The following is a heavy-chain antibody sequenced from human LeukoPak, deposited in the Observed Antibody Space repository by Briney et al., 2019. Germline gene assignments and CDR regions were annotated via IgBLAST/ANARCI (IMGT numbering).Heavy chain of an antibody. V-gene: IGHV6-1*01. CDR3: AREVSFGSGWYDH. CDR1: GDSVSSNSVT. CDR2: TYYRSTWYN. J-gene: IGHJ5*02. D-gene: IGHD6-19*01. Sequence: SQTLSPTCAISGDSVSSNSVTWNWIRQSPSRGLEWLGRTYYRSTWYNDYAVSVRGRITVNPDTSKNQFSLQLNSVTPEDTAVYYCAREVSFGSGWYDHWGQGTLVTVSS.